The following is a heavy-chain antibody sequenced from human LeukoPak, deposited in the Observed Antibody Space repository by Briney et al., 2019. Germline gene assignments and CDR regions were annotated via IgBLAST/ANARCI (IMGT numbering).Heavy chain of an antibody. J-gene: IGHJ3*02. CDR1: GGSISSSSYY. V-gene: IGHV4-39*01. Sequence: SETLSLTCTVSGGSISSSSYYWGWIRQPPGKGLEWIGSIYYSGSTYYNPSLKSRVTISVDTSKNQFSLKLSSVTAADTAVYYCATPICSGWGRDAFDIWGQGTMVTVSS. D-gene: IGHD6-19*01. CDR2: IYYSGST. CDR3: ATPICSGWGRDAFDI.